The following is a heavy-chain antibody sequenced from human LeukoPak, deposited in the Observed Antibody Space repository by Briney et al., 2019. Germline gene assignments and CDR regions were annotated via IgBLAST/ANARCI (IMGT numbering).Heavy chain of an antibody. V-gene: IGHV3-66*01. CDR3: ARDTVIITGPFDY. CDR1: EFSVGSNY. D-gene: IGHD3-22*01. CDR2: IYSGGST. J-gene: IGHJ4*02. Sequence: GGSLRLSCAASEFSVGSNYMTWVRQAPGKGLEWVSLIYSGGSTYYADSVKGRFTISRDNSKNTLYLQMNSLRAEDTAVYYCARDTVIITGPFDYWGQGALVTVSS.